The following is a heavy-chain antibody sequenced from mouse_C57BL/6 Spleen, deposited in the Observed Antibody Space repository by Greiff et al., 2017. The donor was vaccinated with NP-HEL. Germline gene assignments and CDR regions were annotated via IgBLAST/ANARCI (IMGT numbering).Heavy chain of an antibody. CDR3: ARERITTGGATAMDY. CDR1: GYTFTSYW. Sequence: QVQLQQPGAELVKPGASVKLSCKASGYTFTSYWMHWVKQRPGRGLEWIGRIDPNSGGTKYNEKFKSKATLTVDKPSSTAYMQLSSLISEDSAVYDCARERITTGGATAMDYWGQGTSVTVSS. V-gene: IGHV1-72*01. CDR2: IDPNSGGT. D-gene: IGHD1-1*01. J-gene: IGHJ4*01.